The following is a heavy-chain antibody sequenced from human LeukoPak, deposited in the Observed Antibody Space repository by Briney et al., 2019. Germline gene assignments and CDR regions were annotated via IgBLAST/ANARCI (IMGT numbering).Heavy chain of an antibody. D-gene: IGHD1-26*01. J-gene: IGHJ4*02. CDR3: ARETRVGASPRHFDY. CDR1: GGSISSYY. Sequence: SETLSLTCTVSGGSISSYYWSWIRQPPGKGLEWIGYIYYSGSTNYNPSLKSRVTISVDTSKNQFSLKLSSVTAADTAVYYCARETRVGASPRHFDYWGQGTLVTVSS. CDR2: IYYSGST. V-gene: IGHV4-59*01.